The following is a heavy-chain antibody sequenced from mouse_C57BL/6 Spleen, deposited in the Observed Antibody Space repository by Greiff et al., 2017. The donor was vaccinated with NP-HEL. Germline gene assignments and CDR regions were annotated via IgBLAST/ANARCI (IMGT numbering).Heavy chain of an antibody. J-gene: IGHJ2*01. Sequence: EVMLVESGGGLVKPGGSLKLSCAASGFTFSDYGMHWVRQAPEKGLEWVAYISSGSGTIYYADTVKGRFTISRDNATNTLFLQMTSLGSEDTAMYYCARGEYYFDYWGQGTTLTVSS. CDR1: GFTFSDYG. V-gene: IGHV5-17*01. CDR3: ARGEYYFDY. CDR2: ISSGSGTI.